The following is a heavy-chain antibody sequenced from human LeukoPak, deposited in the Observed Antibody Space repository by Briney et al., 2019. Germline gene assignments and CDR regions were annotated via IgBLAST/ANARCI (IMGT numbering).Heavy chain of an antibody. V-gene: IGHV3-30*02. J-gene: IGHJ3*02. CDR1: GFTFSSYG. D-gene: IGHD6-13*01. CDR3: AKGKSSSWFDAFDI. Sequence: GGSLRLSCAASGFTFSSYGMHWVRQAPGKGLEWGAFIRYDGSNKYYADSVKVRFTISRDNSKNTLYLQMNSLKTEDTAVYYCAKGKSSSWFDAFDIWGQGTMVTVSS. CDR2: IRYDGSNK.